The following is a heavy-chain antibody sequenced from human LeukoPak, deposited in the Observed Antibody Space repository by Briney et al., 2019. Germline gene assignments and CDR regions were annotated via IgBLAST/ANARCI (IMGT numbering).Heavy chain of an antibody. CDR2: IYYSGST. Sequence: PSETLSLTCTVSGGSISSYYWSWIRQPPGKGLEWIGYIYYSGSTNYNPSLKGRVTISVDTSKNQFSLKLSSVTAADTAVYYCARRTRDGYNIFDYWGQGTLVTVSS. V-gene: IGHV4-59*08. CDR3: ARRTRDGYNIFDY. CDR1: GGSISSYY. D-gene: IGHD5-24*01. J-gene: IGHJ4*02.